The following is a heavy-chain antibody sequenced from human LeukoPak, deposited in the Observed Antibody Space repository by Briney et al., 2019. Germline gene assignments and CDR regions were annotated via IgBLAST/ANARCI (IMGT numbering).Heavy chain of an antibody. V-gene: IGHV4-59*01. CDR2: IYYSGST. D-gene: IGHD3-16*02. Sequence: SETLSLTCTVSGGSISSYYWNSIRQPPGKGVEWIGYIYYSGSTDYNTSLKSRLTISVDTSKNQFSLKLSSVTAADTAVYYCARYVWGSYPTFEDYWGQETLVTVSS. CDR1: GGSISSYY. J-gene: IGHJ4*02. CDR3: ARYVWGSYPTFEDY.